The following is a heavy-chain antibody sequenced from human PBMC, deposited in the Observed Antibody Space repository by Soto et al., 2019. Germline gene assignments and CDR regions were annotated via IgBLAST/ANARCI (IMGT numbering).Heavy chain of an antibody. CDR3: ARGYRGYCSGGSCYSDAFDI. CDR1: GFTFSDHY. Sequence: EVQLVESGEGLVQPGGSLRLSCAASGFTFSDHYMDWVRQAPGKGLEWVGRTRNKANSYTTEYAASVKGRFTISRDDSKNSLYLQMNSLKTEDTAVYYCARGYRGYCSGGSCYSDAFDIWGQGTMVTVSS. V-gene: IGHV3-72*01. J-gene: IGHJ3*02. CDR2: TRNKANSYTT. D-gene: IGHD2-15*01.